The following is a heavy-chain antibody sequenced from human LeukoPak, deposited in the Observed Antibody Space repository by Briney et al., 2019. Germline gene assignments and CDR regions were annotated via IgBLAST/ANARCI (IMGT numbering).Heavy chain of an antibody. V-gene: IGHV3-23*01. D-gene: IGHD1-14*01. J-gene: IGHJ4*02. CDR1: GFTFSNYA. CDR2: ISGSSGLT. CDR3: AKDRNYYFDY. Sequence: GGSLRLSCAASGFTFSNYAMSWVRQAPGRGLEWVSAISGSSGLTYYADSVKGRFTISRDNSKNTLFLQMNSLRAEDTAVYYCAKDRNYYFDYWGQGTLVTVSS.